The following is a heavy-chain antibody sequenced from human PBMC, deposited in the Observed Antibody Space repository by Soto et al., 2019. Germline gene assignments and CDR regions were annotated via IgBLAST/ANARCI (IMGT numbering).Heavy chain of an antibody. CDR2: IYYSGST. CDR1: GGSISSGGYY. D-gene: IGHD6-13*01. J-gene: IGHJ5*02. V-gene: IGHV4-31*03. CDR3: ARDLGEYSSSKKWPNWFDP. Sequence: SETLSLTCTVSGGSISSGGYYWSWIRQHPGKGLEWIGYIYYSGSTYYNPSLKSRVTISVDTSKNQFSLKLSSVTAADTAVYYCARDLGEYSSSKKWPNWFDPWGQGTLVTVSS.